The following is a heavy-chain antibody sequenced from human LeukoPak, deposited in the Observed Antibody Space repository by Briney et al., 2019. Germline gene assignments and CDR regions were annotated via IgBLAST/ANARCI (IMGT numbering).Heavy chain of an antibody. CDR3: AKDGYAYCGGDCPGRLFEY. V-gene: IGHV3-30*02. CDR2: IRFDGTTS. D-gene: IGHD2-21*02. J-gene: IGHJ4*02. CDR1: RFTFSSYG. Sequence: GGSLRLSCAASRFTFSSYGMHWVRQAPGKGLERVTFIRFDGTTSSYADSVKGRFTISRDNSKNTLYLNMDSLRAEDTAVYYCAKDGYAYCGGDCPGRLFEYRGQGTLVTVSS.